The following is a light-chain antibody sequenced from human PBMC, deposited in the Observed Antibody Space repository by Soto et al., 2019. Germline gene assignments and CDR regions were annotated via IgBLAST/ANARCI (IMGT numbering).Light chain of an antibody. J-gene: IGLJ1*01. CDR3: QAWDSSYV. CDR1: KLGNKY. Sequence: SYELTQPPSESVSPGQTATITCSGDKLGNKYTSWYQQKPGQSPVLIIYQDTRRPSGIPERFSGSNSGTTATLTISGTQAMDEADYYCQAWDSSYVFGTGTKVTVL. CDR2: QDT. V-gene: IGLV3-1*01.